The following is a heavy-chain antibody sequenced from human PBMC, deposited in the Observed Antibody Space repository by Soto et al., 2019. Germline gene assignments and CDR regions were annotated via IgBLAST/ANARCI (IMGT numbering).Heavy chain of an antibody. Sequence: ASVKVSCKASGYIFTPYGISWVRQAPGQGLEWMGWISAYNGNTNYAQKLQGRVTMTTDTSTSTAFMELRSLRFDYTAVYYCARDVDTARARLFDYWGQGTLVTVSS. D-gene: IGHD5-18*01. CDR1: GYIFTPYG. CDR2: ISAYNGNT. J-gene: IGHJ4*02. V-gene: IGHV1-18*01. CDR3: ARDVDTARARLFDY.